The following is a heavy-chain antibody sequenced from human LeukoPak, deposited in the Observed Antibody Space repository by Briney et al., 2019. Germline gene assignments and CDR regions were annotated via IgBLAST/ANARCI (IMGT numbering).Heavy chain of an antibody. Sequence: SETLSLTCTVSGDPIGYFYWNWIRQPPGKALEWIGHIYYSGTTSTNYNPSLKSRVTMSVDRFNNHFSLRLSSVTAADTAIYYCARSDYIWGSYRYWGQGTLVTVSS. J-gene: IGHJ4*02. CDR1: GDPIGYFY. CDR2: IYYSGTTST. CDR3: ARSDYIWGSYRY. V-gene: IGHV4-59*01. D-gene: IGHD3-16*02.